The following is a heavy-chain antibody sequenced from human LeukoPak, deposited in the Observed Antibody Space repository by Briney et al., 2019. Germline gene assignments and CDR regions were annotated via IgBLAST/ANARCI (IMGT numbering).Heavy chain of an antibody. D-gene: IGHD3-22*01. CDR3: ARWIGLLQFDAFDI. Sequence: PSETLSLTCTVSGGSISSGGYYWSWIRRHPGKGLEWIGYIYYSGSTYYNPSLKSRVTISVDTSKNQFSLKLSSVTAADTAVYYCARWIGLLQFDAFDIWGQGTMVTVSS. CDR2: IYYSGST. V-gene: IGHV4-31*03. CDR1: GGSISSGGYY. J-gene: IGHJ3*02.